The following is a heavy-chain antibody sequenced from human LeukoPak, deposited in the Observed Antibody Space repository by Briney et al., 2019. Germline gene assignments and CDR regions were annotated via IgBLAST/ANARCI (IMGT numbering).Heavy chain of an antibody. D-gene: IGHD3-22*01. Sequence: SETLSLTCTVSGASVRSYYWSWIRQPAGKGLEWIGRFYTSGSTNYNPSLKSRVSMSVDTSKNQFYLKMNSVTAADTAVYYCARDDYYDSSGYRNAFDIWGQGTMVTVSP. CDR2: FYTSGST. CDR1: GASVRSYY. V-gene: IGHV4-4*07. J-gene: IGHJ3*02. CDR3: ARDDYYDSSGYRNAFDI.